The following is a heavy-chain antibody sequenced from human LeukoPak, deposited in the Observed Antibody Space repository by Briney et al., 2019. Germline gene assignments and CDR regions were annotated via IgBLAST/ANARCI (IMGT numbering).Heavy chain of an antibody. J-gene: IGHJ4*02. Sequence: GGSLRLSCAASGFTFSSYWMDWVRQAPGKGRVWVSRINSDGSSTSYADSVKGRFTISRDNAKNTLYLQMNSLRAEDTAVYYCARVRYSSGWSFDYWGQRTLVTVSS. V-gene: IGHV3-74*01. CDR2: INSDGSST. CDR1: GFTFSSYW. CDR3: ARVRYSSGWSFDY. D-gene: IGHD6-19*01.